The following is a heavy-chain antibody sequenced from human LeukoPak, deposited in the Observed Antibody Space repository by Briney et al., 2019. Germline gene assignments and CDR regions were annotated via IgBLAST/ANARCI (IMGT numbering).Heavy chain of an antibody. D-gene: IGHD6-19*01. J-gene: IGHJ4*02. CDR1: GFTFSNYA. V-gene: IGHV3-23*01. Sequence: GGSPRLSCAASGFTFSNYAMSWVRQTPGKGLEWVSTISGSGDSTYYGDSVYADSVKGRFTISRDDSKNTLHLQMNSLRAEDTATYYCAKDPVVFHGGSGWHYFDYWGQGTLVTVSS. CDR3: AKDPVVFHGGSGWHYFDY. CDR2: ISGSGDST.